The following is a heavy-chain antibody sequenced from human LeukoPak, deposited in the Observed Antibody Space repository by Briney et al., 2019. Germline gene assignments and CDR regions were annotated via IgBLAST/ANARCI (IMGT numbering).Heavy chain of an antibody. J-gene: IGHJ4*02. CDR1: GFTFSSYA. V-gene: IGHV3-23*01. CDR3: AKYPGYYGSGSYYTQYYFDY. CDR2: ISGSGGST. Sequence: GGSLRLSCAASGFTFSSYAMSWVRQAPGKGLEWVSAISGSGGSTYYADSVKGRFTISRGNSKNALYLQMNSLRAEDTAVYYCAKYPGYYGSGSYYTQYYFDYWGQGTLVTVSS. D-gene: IGHD3-10*01.